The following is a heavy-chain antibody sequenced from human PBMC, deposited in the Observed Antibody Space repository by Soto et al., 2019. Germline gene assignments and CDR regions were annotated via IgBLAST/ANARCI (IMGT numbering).Heavy chain of an antibody. CDR3: ARYSAAAGGRSWFDP. CDR2: IYYSGST. J-gene: IGHJ5*02. D-gene: IGHD6-13*01. CDR1: GGSISSYY. V-gene: IGHV4-59*08. Sequence: SETLSLTCTVSGGSISSYYWSWIRQPPGKGLEWIGYIYYSGSTNYNPSLKSRVTISVDTSKNQFSLKLSSVTAADTAVYYCARYSAAAGGRSWFDPWGQGTLVTVSS.